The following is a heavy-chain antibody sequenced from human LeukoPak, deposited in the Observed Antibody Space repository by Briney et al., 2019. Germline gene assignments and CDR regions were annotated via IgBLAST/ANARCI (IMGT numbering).Heavy chain of an antibody. CDR2: IIPIFGTS. CDR3: ARGSGETGGYYYVY. CDR1: GGTFSNYA. D-gene: IGHD3-22*01. J-gene: IGHJ4*02. V-gene: IGHV1-69*13. Sequence: ASVKVSCKASGGTFSNYAISWVRQAPGQGLEWMGGIIPIFGTSNYAQKFQGRVTITADESTRTAYMELRTLRSEDTAIYYCARGSGETGGYYYVYWGRGTPVTVSS.